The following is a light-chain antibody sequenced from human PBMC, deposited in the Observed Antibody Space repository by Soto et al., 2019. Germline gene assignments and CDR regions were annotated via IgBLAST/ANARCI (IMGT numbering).Light chain of an antibody. V-gene: IGLV7-46*01. CDR3: LLSYIGAYYV. J-gene: IGLJ1*01. Sequence: QTVVTQEPSLTVSPGGTVTLTCGSSTGAVTSGHYPYWFQQKPGQAPRTLIYDTSNKHSWTPARFSGSLLGGKAALTLSGAQPEDEAEYYCLLSYIGAYYVFGTGTKLTVL. CDR2: DTS. CDR1: TGAVTSGHY.